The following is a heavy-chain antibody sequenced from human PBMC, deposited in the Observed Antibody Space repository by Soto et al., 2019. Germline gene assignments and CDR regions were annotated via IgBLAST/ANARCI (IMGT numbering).Heavy chain of an antibody. CDR3: ARPTRYYYDSSGQSAWFDP. J-gene: IGHJ5*02. V-gene: IGHV1-69*12. Sequence: QVQLVQSGAEVKKPGSSVKVSCKASGGTFSSYAISWVRQAPGQGLEWMGGIIPIFGTANYAQKVQGRVTITAYDSTSTAYMELSSLRSEDTAVYYCARPTRYYYDSSGQSAWFDPWGQGTLVTVSS. CDR2: IIPIFGTA. D-gene: IGHD3-22*01. CDR1: GGTFSSYA.